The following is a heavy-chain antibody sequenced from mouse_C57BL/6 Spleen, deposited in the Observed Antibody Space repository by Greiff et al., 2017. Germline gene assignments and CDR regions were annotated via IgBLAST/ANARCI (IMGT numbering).Heavy chain of an antibody. D-gene: IGHD4-1*01. CDR3: ATTGTFYYFDY. J-gene: IGHJ2*01. V-gene: IGHV2-9-1*01. CDR1: GFSLTSYA. Sequence: VKLMESGPGLVAPSQSLSITCTVSGFSLTSYAISWVRQPPGKRLEWLGVIWTGGGTTYNSALKSRLSISTDNSKSQVFLKMNSLQTDDTSRYYCATTGTFYYFDYWGQGTTLTVSS. CDR2: IWTGGGT.